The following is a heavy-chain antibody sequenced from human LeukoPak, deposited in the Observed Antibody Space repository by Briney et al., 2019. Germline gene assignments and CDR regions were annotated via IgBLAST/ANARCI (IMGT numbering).Heavy chain of an antibody. CDR3: ARDQEPWYYYDSSGSQFDY. J-gene: IGHJ4*02. CDR1: GFTFSSYG. CDR2: IRYDGSNK. V-gene: IGHV3-30*02. D-gene: IGHD3-22*01. Sequence: PGGSLRLSCAASGFTFSSYGMHWVRQAPGKGLEWVAFIRYDGSNKYYADSVKGRFTISRDNSKNTLYLQMNSLRAEDTAVYYCARDQEPWYYYDSSGSQFDYWGQGTLVTVSS.